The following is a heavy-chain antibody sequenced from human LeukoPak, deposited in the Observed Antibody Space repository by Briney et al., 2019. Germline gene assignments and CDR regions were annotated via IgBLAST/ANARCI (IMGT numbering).Heavy chain of an antibody. CDR1: GGSISSTSYY. Sequence: SQTLSLTCTVSGGSISSTSYYWGWIRQPPGKGLEWIGSIYYSWDTYYNPSLKSRVTISVDTSKNQFSLKLSSVTAADTAVYYCARHRRGAPIWYYYYYMDVWGKGTTVTISS. CDR2: IYYSWDT. D-gene: IGHD3-10*01. CDR3: ARHRRGAPIWYYYYYMDV. J-gene: IGHJ6*03. V-gene: IGHV4-39*01.